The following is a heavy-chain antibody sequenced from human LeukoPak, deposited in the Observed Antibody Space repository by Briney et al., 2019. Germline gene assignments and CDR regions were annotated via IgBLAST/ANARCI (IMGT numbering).Heavy chain of an antibody. CDR3: ARDFMVPRTHCSSTSCYNMDV. D-gene: IGHD2-2*02. CDR2: ISYDGSNK. Sequence: TGRSLRLSCAASGFTFSSYAMHWVRQAPGKGLEWVAVISYDGSNKYYADSAKGRFTISRDNSKNTLYLQMNSLRAEDTAVYYCARDFMVPRTHCSSTSCYNMDVWGKGTTVTVSS. V-gene: IGHV3-30*04. J-gene: IGHJ6*03. CDR1: GFTFSSYA.